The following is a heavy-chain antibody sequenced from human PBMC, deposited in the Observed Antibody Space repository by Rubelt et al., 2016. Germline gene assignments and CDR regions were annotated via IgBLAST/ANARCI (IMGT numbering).Heavy chain of an antibody. J-gene: IGHJ3*02. CDR2: IYSGGST. CDR1: GFTVSSNY. D-gene: IGHD3-22*01. V-gene: IGHV3-66*01. CDR3: ARGESSGYYDAFDI. Sequence: EVQLVESGGGLVHPGGSLRLSCVVSGFTVSSNYMSWVRQAPGKGLEWVSVIYSGGSTYYADSVKVRFTISRNNSKNTLYLQMNSLRAEEPAVYDCARGESSGYYDAFDIWGQGTMVTVSS.